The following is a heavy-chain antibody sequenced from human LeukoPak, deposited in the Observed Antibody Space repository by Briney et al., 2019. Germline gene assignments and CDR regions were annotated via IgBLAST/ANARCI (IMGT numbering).Heavy chain of an antibody. J-gene: IGHJ4*02. CDR3: ARARYYGSGNPLVEY. CDR2: IYHSGST. CDR1: GFTVKDNF. V-gene: IGHV4-4*02. D-gene: IGHD3-10*01. Sequence: NPGGSLRLSCAASGFTVKDNFMSWVRQAPGKGLEWIGEIYHSGSTNYNPSLKSRVTISVDKSKNQFSLKLSSVTAADTAVYYCARARYYGSGNPLVEYWGQGTLVTVSS.